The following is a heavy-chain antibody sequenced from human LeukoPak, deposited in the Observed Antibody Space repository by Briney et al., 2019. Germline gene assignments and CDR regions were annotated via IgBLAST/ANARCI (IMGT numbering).Heavy chain of an antibody. CDR1: GGSISSISYY. CDR3: ARHPSGRMWLQQGGWFDP. V-gene: IGHV4-39*01. J-gene: IGHJ5*02. Sequence: SETLSLTCTVSGGSISSISYYWGWIRQPPGKGLEWIGSMYHNGSTYYNPSLKSRVTISVDASKNQFSLKLTSVTAADTAVYYCARHPSGRMWLQQGGWFDPWGQGTLVTVSS. D-gene: IGHD5-24*01. CDR2: MYHNGST.